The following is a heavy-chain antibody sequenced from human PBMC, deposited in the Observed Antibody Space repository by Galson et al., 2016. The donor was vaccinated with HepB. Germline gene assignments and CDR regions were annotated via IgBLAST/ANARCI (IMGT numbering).Heavy chain of an antibody. J-gene: IGHJ3*02. CDR2: INPNSGGT. Sequence: SVKVSCKASGYTFTADYMHCVRQAPGQGLEWMGWINPNSGGTHYAQKFQGRVTLNRDTSISTAYMELSSLISDDTAVYYCARIKEELRRAFDIWGQGTMLTVSS. V-gene: IGHV1-2*02. D-gene: IGHD1-7*01. CDR1: GYTFTADY. CDR3: ARIKEELRRAFDI.